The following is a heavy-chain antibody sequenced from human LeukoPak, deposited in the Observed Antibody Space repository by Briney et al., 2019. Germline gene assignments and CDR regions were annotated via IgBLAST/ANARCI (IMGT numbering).Heavy chain of an antibody. J-gene: IGHJ4*02. Sequence: SVKVSCKASGYTFTGYYMHWVRQAPGQGLEWMGWINPNSGGTNYAQKFQGRVTMTRDTSISTAYMELSRLRSDDTAVYYCARDRSPYSYGIDYFDYWGQGTLVTVSS. CDR2: INPNSGGT. CDR1: GYTFTGYY. CDR3: ARDRSPYSYGIDYFDY. D-gene: IGHD5-18*01. V-gene: IGHV1-2*02.